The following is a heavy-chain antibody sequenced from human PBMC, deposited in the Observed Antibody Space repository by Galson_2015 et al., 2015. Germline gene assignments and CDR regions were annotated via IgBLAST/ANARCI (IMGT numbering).Heavy chain of an antibody. J-gene: IGHJ4*02. Sequence: SLRLSCAASGFSFSISWLTWVRQAPGKGLEWVANINQDGSQKYYVDSVKGRFTISRDNAKKSLYLQMNSLRAEDTAVYYCARGRGNEYWGQGTLVTVPS. V-gene: IGHV3-7*03. CDR1: GFSFSISW. CDR2: INQDGSQK. CDR3: ARGRGNEY.